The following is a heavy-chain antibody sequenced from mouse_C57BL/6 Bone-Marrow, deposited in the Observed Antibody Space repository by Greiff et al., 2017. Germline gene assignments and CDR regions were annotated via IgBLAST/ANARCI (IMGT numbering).Heavy chain of an antibody. Sequence: QVQLQQPGAELVMPGASVKLSCKASGYTFTSYWMHWVKQRPGHGLEWIGVIDPSDSYTNYNQKFKGKSTLTVDKSSSTAYMQLSSLTSEDSAVYYWARETTVVAPDYWGQGTTITVSS. V-gene: IGHV1-69*01. J-gene: IGHJ2*01. CDR3: ARETTVVAPDY. CDR2: IDPSDSYT. CDR1: GYTFTSYW. D-gene: IGHD1-1*01.